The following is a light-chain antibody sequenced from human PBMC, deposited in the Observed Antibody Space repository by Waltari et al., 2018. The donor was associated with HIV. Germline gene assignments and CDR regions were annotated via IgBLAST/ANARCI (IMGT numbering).Light chain of an antibody. CDR2: AAS. CDR1: QTIKSF. Sequence: DIQLTQSPSSLSASVGDRVTITCRASQTIKSFFNWYQQKPGKAPRLLIYAASSLQSGVPSRFSGSQSGTDYTLSISSLQPEDLGTYYCQQSHSNPLSFGGGTKVEIK. J-gene: IGKJ4*01. V-gene: IGKV1-39*01. CDR3: QQSHSNPLS.